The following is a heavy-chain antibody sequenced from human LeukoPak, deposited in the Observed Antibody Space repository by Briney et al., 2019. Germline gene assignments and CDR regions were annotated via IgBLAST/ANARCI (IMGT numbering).Heavy chain of an antibody. CDR1: GYSFTTYD. Sequence: GVSVKVSCKASGYSFTTYDINWVRQAPGQGLEWMGWMRPKKSDTGYARKFQDRVTLTWNISTDTAYMELNSLTAEDTAVYFCAGGPPEDTSSGYWGQGTLVTVSS. J-gene: IGHJ4*02. V-gene: IGHV1-8*01. D-gene: IGHD3-22*01. CDR2: MRPKKSDT. CDR3: AGGPPEDTSSGY.